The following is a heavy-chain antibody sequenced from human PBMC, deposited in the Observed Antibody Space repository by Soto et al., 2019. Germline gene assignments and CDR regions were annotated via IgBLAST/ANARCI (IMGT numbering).Heavy chain of an antibody. CDR2: IYPGDSDT. J-gene: IGHJ5*02. CDR3: VRDDSFRDISAP. CDR1: GYSFTSYW. D-gene: IGHD3-22*01. V-gene: IGHV5-51*01. Sequence: GESLKISCKGSGYSFTSYWIGWVRQMPGKGLEWMGIIYPGDSDTRYSPSFQGQVTISADKSISTAYLQWSSLRVDDTGIYYCVRDDSFRDISAPWGQGTLVTVSS.